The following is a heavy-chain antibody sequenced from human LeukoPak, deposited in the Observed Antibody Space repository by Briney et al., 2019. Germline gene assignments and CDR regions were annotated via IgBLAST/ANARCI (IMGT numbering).Heavy chain of an antibody. Sequence: PGGSLRLSCAASGFSFSDYYMTWIRQAPGKGLEWVSYISNSGSTICYADSVKGRFTISRDNAKNSLYLQMNSLRAEDTAVYYCARDPYYYYGMDVWGQGATVTVSS. J-gene: IGHJ6*02. CDR2: ISNSGSTI. V-gene: IGHV3-11*01. CDR1: GFSFSDYY. CDR3: ARDPYYYYGMDV.